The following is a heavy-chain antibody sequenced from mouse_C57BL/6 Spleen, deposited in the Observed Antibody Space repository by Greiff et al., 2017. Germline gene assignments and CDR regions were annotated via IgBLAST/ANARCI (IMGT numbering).Heavy chain of an antibody. V-gene: IGHV1-42*01. CDR2: INPSTGGT. J-gene: IGHJ2*01. D-gene: IGHD2-1*01. CDR3: ARKGNDDY. CDR1: GYSFTGYY. Sequence: VQLQQSGPELVKPGASVKISCKASGYSFTGYYMNWVKQSPEKSLEWIGEINPSTGGTTYNQKFKAKATLTVDKSSSTAYMQLKSLTSEASAVYYCARKGNDDYWGQGTTLTVSS.